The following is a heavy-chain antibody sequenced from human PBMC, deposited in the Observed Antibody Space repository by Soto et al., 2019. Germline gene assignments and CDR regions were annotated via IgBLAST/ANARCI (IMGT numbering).Heavy chain of an antibody. V-gene: IGHV5-51*01. J-gene: IGHJ4*02. CDR1: GYRFIDYW. CDR3: VRRYYDTRGPTVDY. CDR2: IYPGDSDT. D-gene: IGHD3-22*01. Sequence: PGESLKISCKGSGYRFIDYWIGWVRQMPGKGLEWMGIIYPGDSDTKYTPSFQGQVTISADKSVSTAYLQWGSLRASDTAMYYCVRRYYDTRGPTVDYWGQGTMVTVSS.